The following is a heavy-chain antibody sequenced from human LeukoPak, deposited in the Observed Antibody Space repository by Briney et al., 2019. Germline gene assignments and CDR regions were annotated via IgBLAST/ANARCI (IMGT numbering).Heavy chain of an antibody. D-gene: IGHD3-22*01. J-gene: IGHJ2*01. CDR3: ASSGYYWYFDL. Sequence: PSETLFLTCSVSGASISSYYWSWIRQPPGKGLEWIGYIYYSVSTNYNPSLKSRVTISLDTSKNQFSLKLSSVTAADTAVYYCASSGYYWYFDLWGRGTLVTVSS. V-gene: IGHV4-59*08. CDR1: GASISSYY. CDR2: IYYSVST.